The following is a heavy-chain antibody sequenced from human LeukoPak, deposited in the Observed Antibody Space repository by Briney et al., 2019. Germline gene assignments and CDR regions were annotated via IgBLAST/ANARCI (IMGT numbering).Heavy chain of an antibody. J-gene: IGHJ4*02. CDR3: AKDSSDYYFDY. CDR1: GFTFRSYG. D-gene: IGHD3-22*01. V-gene: IGHV3-30*02. Sequence: PGGSLRLSCVASGFTFRSYGIHWVRQAPGKGLEWQAFIWYDEITKNYADSVKGRFTISRDNSKNTLYVQMNSLRPDDTAVYYCAKDSSDYYFDYWGQGTLVTVSS. CDR2: IWYDEITK.